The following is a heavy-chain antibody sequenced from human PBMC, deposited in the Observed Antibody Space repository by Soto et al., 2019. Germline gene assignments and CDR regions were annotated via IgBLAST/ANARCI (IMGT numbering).Heavy chain of an antibody. D-gene: IGHD6-19*01. J-gene: IGHJ4*02. Sequence: QVQLMQSGAEVKKPGASVKVSCKASGYTFTSYDINWVRQATGQGLEWMGWMNPNSGNTGYAQKFQGRVTMTRNTSISPASVDTRSLRSEDTAEYYCARDRSGWADYWGQATLVTVSP. CDR1: GYTFTSYD. CDR3: ARDRSGWADY. CDR2: MNPNSGNT. V-gene: IGHV1-8*01.